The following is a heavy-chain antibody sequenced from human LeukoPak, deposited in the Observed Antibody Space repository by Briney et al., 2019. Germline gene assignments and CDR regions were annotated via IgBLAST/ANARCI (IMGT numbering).Heavy chain of an antibody. CDR3: ARDQCGSSGWRTN. CDR2: IYHTGSA. J-gene: IGHJ4*02. Sequence: SETLSLTCSVSGGSISSYYWSWIRQPPGKGLEWIGYIYHTGSAHYNPSLKSRVTMSVDTSKNQFSLKLSSVTAADTAVYYCARDQCGSSGWRTNWGQGTLVTVSS. CDR1: GGSISSYY. D-gene: IGHD6-19*01. V-gene: IGHV4-59*01.